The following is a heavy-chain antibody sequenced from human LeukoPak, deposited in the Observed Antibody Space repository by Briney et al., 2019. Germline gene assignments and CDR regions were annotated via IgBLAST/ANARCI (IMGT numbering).Heavy chain of an antibody. D-gene: IGHD2-21*02. Sequence: SETLSLTCGVYGVSFRGHFWRWIRQPPGRGLEWIGEIYHRGNINYNPSVKSRVPISVDTSKNQFSRKLSSVTGADTAVYYCARLLKYCGGDCYTYYYYYYGMDVWGQGTTVTVSS. J-gene: IGHJ6*02. CDR3: ARLLKYCGGDCYTYYYYYYGMDV. CDR1: GVSFRGHF. CDR2: IYHRGNI. V-gene: IGHV4-34*01.